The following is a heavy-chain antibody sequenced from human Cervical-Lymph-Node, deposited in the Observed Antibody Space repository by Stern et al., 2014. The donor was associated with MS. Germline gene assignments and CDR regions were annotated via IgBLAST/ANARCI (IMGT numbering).Heavy chain of an antibody. CDR3: VRGGAVAY. D-gene: IGHD6-25*01. V-gene: IGHV3-11*01. Sequence: QVQLVQSGGSLVKPGGSLRLSCAASGFTFSEFYMGWIRQPPGKGLQWVAYISSSGRTIYYEDSVMGRFTISRDNAKNSVFLQMNSLRAEDTAVYYCVRGGAVAYWGPGTLVTVSS. J-gene: IGHJ4*02. CDR1: GFTFSEFY. CDR2: ISSSGRTI.